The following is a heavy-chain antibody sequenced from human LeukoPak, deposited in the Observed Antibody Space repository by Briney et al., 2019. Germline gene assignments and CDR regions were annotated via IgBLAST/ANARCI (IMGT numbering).Heavy chain of an antibody. V-gene: IGHV4-4*02. CDR1: GGSISSSYW. J-gene: IGHJ6*03. Sequence: SETLSLTCAVSGGSISSSYWWSWIRQPPGKGLEWIGEIYHSGSTNYNLSLKSRVTISVDKSKNQFSPKLNSVTAADTAVYYCARVMGASWFFYLDVWGEGTTVIVSS. CDR3: ARVMGASWFFYLDV. D-gene: IGHD3-10*01. CDR2: IYHSGST.